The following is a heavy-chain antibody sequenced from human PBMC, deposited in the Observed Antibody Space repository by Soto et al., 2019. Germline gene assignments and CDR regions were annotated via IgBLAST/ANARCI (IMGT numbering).Heavy chain of an antibody. J-gene: IGHJ4*02. D-gene: IGHD6-13*01. CDR1: GGSISSSSYY. V-gene: IGHV4-39*01. CDR3: ARHAGQQQPGFGY. Sequence: SETLSLTCTVSGGSISSSSYYWGWIRQPPGKGLEWIGSIYYSGSTYYNPSLKSRVAISVDTSKNQFSLKLSSVTAADTAVYYCARHAGQQQPGFGYWGQGTLVTVSS. CDR2: IYYSGST.